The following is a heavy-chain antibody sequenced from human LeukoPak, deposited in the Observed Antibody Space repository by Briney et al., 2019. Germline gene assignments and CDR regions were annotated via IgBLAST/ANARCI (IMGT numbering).Heavy chain of an antibody. V-gene: IGHV3-7*01. D-gene: IGHD3-10*01. J-gene: IGHJ4*02. Sequence: GGSLRLSCAASGFTFSSYWMSWVRQAPGKGLEWVANIKQDGSEKYYVDSVKGRFTISRDNAKNSLYLQMNSLRAEDTAVYYXARGGHMVRGVTLFDYWGQGTLVTVSS. CDR3: ARGGHMVRGVTLFDY. CDR1: GFTFSSYW. CDR2: IKQDGSEK.